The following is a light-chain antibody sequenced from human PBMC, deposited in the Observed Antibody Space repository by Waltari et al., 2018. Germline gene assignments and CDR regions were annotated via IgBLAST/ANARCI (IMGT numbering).Light chain of an antibody. Sequence: QSALTQPASVSGSPGQSITISCTGTSSEVGGYNSVSWYQQHPGKAPKLMIYDVSNRPSGVSNRFSGSKSGNTASLTISGLQAEDEAGYYCSSYTSSSTRVFGGGTKLTVL. CDR3: SSYTSSSTRV. CDR1: SSEVGGYNS. J-gene: IGLJ2*01. CDR2: DVS. V-gene: IGLV2-14*01.